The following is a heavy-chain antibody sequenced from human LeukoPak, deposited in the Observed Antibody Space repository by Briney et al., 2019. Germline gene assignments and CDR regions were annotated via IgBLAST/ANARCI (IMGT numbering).Heavy chain of an antibody. CDR2: INHSGST. CDR3: ARGTMVRGVIILKKYYYYYMDV. Sequence: SETLPLTCAVYGGSFSGYYWSWIRQPPGKGLEWIGEINHSGSTNYNPSLKSRVTISVDTSKNQFSLKLSSVTAADTAVYYCARGTMVRGVIILKKYYYYYMDVWGKGTTVTVSS. CDR1: GGSFSGYY. J-gene: IGHJ6*03. D-gene: IGHD3-10*01. V-gene: IGHV4-34*01.